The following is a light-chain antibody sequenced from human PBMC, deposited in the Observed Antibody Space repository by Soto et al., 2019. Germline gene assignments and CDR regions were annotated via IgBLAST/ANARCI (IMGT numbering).Light chain of an antibody. Sequence: DIQMTPSPSSLSASVGDRVTTACRSSQGIDTSLAWYQQKPGKAPKLLIYAPSNFQSGVPSRFSGSGSGTHFTLTISSLQPEDFATYYCQQLHGYPITFGQGTRLEIK. CDR3: QQLHGYPIT. J-gene: IGKJ5*01. V-gene: IGKV1-9*01. CDR2: APS. CDR1: QGIDTS.